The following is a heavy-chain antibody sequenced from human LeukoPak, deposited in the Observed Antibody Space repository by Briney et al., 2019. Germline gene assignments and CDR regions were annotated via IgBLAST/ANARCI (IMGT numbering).Heavy chain of an antibody. J-gene: IGHJ4*02. D-gene: IGHD6-19*01. V-gene: IGHV3-23*01. Sequence: PGGSLRLSCAASGFTFSSYAMSWVLQAPGKGLEWVSAISGSGGSTYYADSVKGRFTISRDNSKNTLYLQMNSLRAEDTAVYYCAKFKGMDDSGWYYFDYWGQGTLVTVSS. CDR3: AKFKGMDDSGWYYFDY. CDR1: GFTFSSYA. CDR2: ISGSGGST.